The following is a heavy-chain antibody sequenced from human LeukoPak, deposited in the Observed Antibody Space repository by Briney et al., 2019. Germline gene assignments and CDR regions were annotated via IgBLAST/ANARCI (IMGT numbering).Heavy chain of an antibody. V-gene: IGHV3-30*02. Sequence: GGSLRLSCAASGFTFSSYGMHWVRQAPGKGLEWVAFIRYDGSNKYYADSVKGRFTISRDNSKNTLYLQMNSLRAEDTAVYYCAKGQDIVAPTGSGPDYWGQGSLVTVSS. CDR3: AKGQDIVAPTGSGPDY. J-gene: IGHJ4*02. D-gene: IGHD5-12*01. CDR1: GFTFSSYG. CDR2: IRYDGSNK.